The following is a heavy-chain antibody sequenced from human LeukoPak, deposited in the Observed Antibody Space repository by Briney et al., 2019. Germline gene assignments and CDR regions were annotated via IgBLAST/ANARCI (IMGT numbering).Heavy chain of an antibody. V-gene: IGHV3-53*01. J-gene: IGHJ4*02. D-gene: IGHD3-10*01. CDR3: ASGEWPQNY. CDR2: IYSDVNT. CDR1: GFTVSGNY. Sequence: PGRSLRLSCAASGFTVSGNYMTWVRQAPGKGLEWVSLIYSDVNTFYPDSVKGPFTISRDASKNTLYLQMNSLRVEDTAVYYCASGEWPQNYWGQGTLVTVSS.